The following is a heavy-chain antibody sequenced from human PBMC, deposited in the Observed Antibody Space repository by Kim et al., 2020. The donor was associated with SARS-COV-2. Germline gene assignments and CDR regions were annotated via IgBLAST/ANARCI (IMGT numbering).Heavy chain of an antibody. CDR2: T. Sequence: TFYSDSVKGQFTITRDNSKHTLYLQINSLRAEDTAVYYCATTTSGWIFDYWGQGTMVTVSS. D-gene: IGHD6-19*01. V-gene: IGHV3-23*03. J-gene: IGHJ4*02. CDR3: ATTTSGWIFDY.